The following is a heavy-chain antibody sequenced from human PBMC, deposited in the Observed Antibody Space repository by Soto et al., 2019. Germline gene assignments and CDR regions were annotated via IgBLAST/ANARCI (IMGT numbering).Heavy chain of an antibody. CDR3: ARDGGAY. CDR2: MSYDGSNK. CDR1: GFTFSSYA. D-gene: IGHD3-16*01. Sequence: QVQLVESGGGVVQPGRSLRLSCAASGFTFSSYAMYWVRRAPGKGLEWMAVMSYDGSNKYYADYVKGRFTISRDNSKNTLYLQMNSLRPEDTALYYCARDGGAYWGQGTLVIVSS. J-gene: IGHJ4*02. V-gene: IGHV3-30-3*01.